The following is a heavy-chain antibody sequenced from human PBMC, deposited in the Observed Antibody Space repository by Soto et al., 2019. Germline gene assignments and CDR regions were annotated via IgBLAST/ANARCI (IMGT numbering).Heavy chain of an antibody. D-gene: IGHD5-12*01. V-gene: IGHV3-11*01. J-gene: IGHJ6*02. CDR3: AIYLLATFATEDYFYYGMDV. CDR1: GFTLSDYY. Sequence: GGSLRLSCAGSGFTLSDYYMKWIRQNPGKGLEWVAYITSSATNIFYADSVKGRFTISRDNAKNSLYLQMSSLTAEDTAVYYCAIYLLATFATEDYFYYGMDVWDQGITVTVS. CDR2: ITSSATNI.